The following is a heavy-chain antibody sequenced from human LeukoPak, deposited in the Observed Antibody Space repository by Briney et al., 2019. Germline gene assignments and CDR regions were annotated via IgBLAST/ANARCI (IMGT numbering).Heavy chain of an antibody. Sequence: ASVKVSCKVSGYTLTELSMHWVRQAPGKGLEWMGGFDPEDGETIYAQKFQGRVTMTEDTSTDTAYMELSSLRSEDTAVYYCASWGLGGGIGYYYYGMDVWGQGTTVTVSS. CDR2: FDPEDGET. J-gene: IGHJ6*02. D-gene: IGHD7-27*01. CDR1: GYTLTELS. CDR3: ASWGLGGGIGYYYYGMDV. V-gene: IGHV1-24*01.